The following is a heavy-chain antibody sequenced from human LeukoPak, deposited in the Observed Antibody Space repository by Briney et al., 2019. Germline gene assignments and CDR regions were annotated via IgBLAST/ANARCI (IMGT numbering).Heavy chain of an antibody. Sequence: CAXXGXTXSXXSMXWXXXXXXXGXXXXXXISSSSSYIYYADSVKGRFTISRDNAKNSLYLQMNSLRAEDTAVYYCARDPPRSIRDYYDRTWGQGTLVTVSS. V-gene: IGHV3-21*01. J-gene: IGHJ5*02. D-gene: IGHD3-22*01. CDR3: ARDPPRSIRDYYDRT. CDR2: ISSSSSYI. CDR1: GXTXSXXS.